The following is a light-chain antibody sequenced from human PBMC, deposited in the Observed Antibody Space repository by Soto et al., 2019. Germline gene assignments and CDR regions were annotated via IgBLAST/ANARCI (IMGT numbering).Light chain of an antibody. Sequence: DVQMTQSPSSLSASVGDRVTITCRASQSISSYLNWYQQKPGKAPKLLIYAASSLQSGVPSRFSGSGSGTDFTLTISSLQPEDFATYYCQQSYSTLWGLTFGPGTKVDIK. CDR1: QSISSY. CDR3: QQSYSTLWGLT. J-gene: IGKJ3*01. V-gene: IGKV1-39*01. CDR2: AAS.